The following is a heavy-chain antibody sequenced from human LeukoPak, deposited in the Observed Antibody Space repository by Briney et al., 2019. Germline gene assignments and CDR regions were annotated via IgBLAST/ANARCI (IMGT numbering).Heavy chain of an antibody. Sequence: SGGSLRLSCAASGFTFSSFEMNWVRQAPGKGGEWISYMSGSGTTIYYADSVKGRFTISRDNSKNTLYLQMNSLRAEDTAVYYCARGGGIAAAGTWFDPWGQGTLVTVSS. J-gene: IGHJ5*02. D-gene: IGHD6-13*01. V-gene: IGHV3-48*03. CDR1: GFTFSSFE. CDR2: MSGSGTTI. CDR3: ARGGGIAAAGTWFDP.